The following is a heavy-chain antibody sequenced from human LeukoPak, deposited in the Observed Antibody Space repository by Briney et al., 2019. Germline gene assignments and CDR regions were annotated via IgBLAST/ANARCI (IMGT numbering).Heavy chain of an antibody. Sequence: PSETLSVTCTVCGGSISSYYWNWIRQPAGKGLEWIGRIYTSGSTNYNPSLKSRVTMSVDTSKNQLSLKLGSVTAADTAVYYCARSGLWFGELRDYFDYWGQGTLVTVSS. V-gene: IGHV4-4*07. CDR1: GGSISSYY. D-gene: IGHD3-10*01. CDR2: IYTSGST. J-gene: IGHJ4*02. CDR3: ARSGLWFGELRDYFDY.